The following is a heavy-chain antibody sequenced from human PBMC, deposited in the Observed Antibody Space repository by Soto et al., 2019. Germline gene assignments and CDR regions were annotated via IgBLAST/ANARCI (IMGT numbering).Heavy chain of an antibody. V-gene: IGHV3-23*01. J-gene: IGHJ5*02. Sequence: GGSLRLSCAASGFTFSSYAMSWVRQAPGKGLEWVSAISGSGGSTYYADSVKGRFTISRGNSKNTLYLQMNSLRAEDTAVYYCATDLGFTMIVVVPHNWFDPWGQGTLVTVSS. CDR3: ATDLGFTMIVVVPHNWFDP. D-gene: IGHD3-22*01. CDR2: ISGSGGST. CDR1: GFTFSSYA.